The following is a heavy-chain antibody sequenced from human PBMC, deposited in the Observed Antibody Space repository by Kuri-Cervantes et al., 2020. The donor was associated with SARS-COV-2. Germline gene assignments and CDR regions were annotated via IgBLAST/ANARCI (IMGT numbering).Heavy chain of an antibody. CDR1: GFTFSSYA. CDR3: ARDWNSGYDPLASYYFDH. Sequence: GESLKISCAASGFTFSSYAMHWVRQAPGKGLEWVAVISYDGSNKYYADSVKGRFTISRDNSKNTLYLQMNSLRAEDTAVYYCARDWNSGYDPLASYYFDHWGQGTLVTVSS. D-gene: IGHD5-12*01. CDR2: ISYDGSNK. J-gene: IGHJ4*02. V-gene: IGHV3-30*01.